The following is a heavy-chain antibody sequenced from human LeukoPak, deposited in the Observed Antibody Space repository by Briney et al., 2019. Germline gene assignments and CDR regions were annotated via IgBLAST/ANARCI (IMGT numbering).Heavy chain of an antibody. J-gene: IGHJ4*02. D-gene: IGHD6-13*01. CDR2: ISAYNGNT. CDR3: ARDLGLRQQLVPVDY. Sequence: EASVKVSCKASGYTFTSYGISWVRQAPGQGLEWMGWISAYNGNTNYAQKLQGRVTMTTDTSTSTAYMELRSLRSDDTAVYYCARDLGLRQQLVPVDYWGQGTLVTVSS. CDR1: GYTFTSYG. V-gene: IGHV1-18*01.